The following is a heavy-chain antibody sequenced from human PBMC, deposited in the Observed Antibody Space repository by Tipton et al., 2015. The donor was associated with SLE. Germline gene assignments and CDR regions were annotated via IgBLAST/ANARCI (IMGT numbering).Heavy chain of an antibody. D-gene: IGHD2-21*02. Sequence: TLSLTCTVSGGSISSYYWSWIRQPPGKGLEWIGYIHYSGSTNYNPSLKSRVTISVDASKNQFSLKLTSVTAPDTAVYYCARGMVTWRGAIIGVDVWGQGTTVNVSS. V-gene: IGHV4-59*08. CDR2: IHYSGST. CDR3: ARGMVTWRGAIIGVDV. CDR1: GGSISSYY. J-gene: IGHJ6*02.